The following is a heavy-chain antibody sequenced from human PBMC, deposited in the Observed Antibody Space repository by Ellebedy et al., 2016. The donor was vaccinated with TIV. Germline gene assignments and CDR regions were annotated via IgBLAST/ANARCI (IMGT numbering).Heavy chain of an antibody. CDR1: GFTVRNNY. CDR3: ASSPSQGY. J-gene: IGHJ4*02. CDR2: IYSGGTT. Sequence: PGGSLRLSCAASGFTVRNNYMSWVRRAPGKGLEWVSVIYSGGTTFYAESVKGRFTISRDSSQNTLYLQMDSLRAEDTAVYYCASSPSQGYWGQGTLVTVSS. V-gene: IGHV3-53*01.